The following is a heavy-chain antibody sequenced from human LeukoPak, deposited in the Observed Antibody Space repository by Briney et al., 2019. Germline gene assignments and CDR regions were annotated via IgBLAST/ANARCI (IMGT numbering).Heavy chain of an antibody. D-gene: IGHD2-2*01. Sequence: GGSLRLSCAASGFTFSSYAMHWVRQAPGKGLEWVAVISYDGSNKYYADSVKGRFTISRDNSKNTLYLQMNSLRAEDTAVYYCARRRHCSSTSCRYHFDAFDIWGQRTMVTVSS. CDR3: ARRRHCSSTSCRYHFDAFDI. CDR1: GFTFSSYA. CDR2: ISYDGSNK. J-gene: IGHJ3*02. V-gene: IGHV3-30-3*01.